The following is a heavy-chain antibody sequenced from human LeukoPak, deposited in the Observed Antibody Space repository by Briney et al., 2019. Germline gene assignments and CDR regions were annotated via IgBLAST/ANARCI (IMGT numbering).Heavy chain of an antibody. CDR3: ANGGDIVATGRYYFDY. CDR2: IYYSGNT. D-gene: IGHD5-12*01. CDR1: GGSISSSSYY. V-gene: IGHV4-39*01. Sequence: PSETLSLTCTVSGGSISSSSYYWGWLRQPPGKGLGWIGSIYYSGNTYYNPSLKSRLTISANTSKNQFCMTLSSVPAADTAVYYCANGGDIVATGRYYFDYWGQGTLVTVSS. J-gene: IGHJ4*02.